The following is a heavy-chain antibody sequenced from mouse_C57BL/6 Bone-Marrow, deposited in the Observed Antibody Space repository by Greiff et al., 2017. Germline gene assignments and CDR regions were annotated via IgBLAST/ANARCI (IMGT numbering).Heavy chain of an antibody. CDR1: GYTFTSYW. CDR2: IDPNSGGT. V-gene: IGHV1-72*01. J-gene: IGHJ2*01. Sequence: VQLQQSGAELVKPGASVKLSCKASGYTFTSYWMHWVKQRPGRGLEWIGRIDPNSGGTKYTEKFKSKATLTVDKPSSTAYMQLSSLTSEDSAVYYCARENYGSRENSDYWGQGTTLTVSS. CDR3: ARENYGSRENSDY. D-gene: IGHD1-1*01.